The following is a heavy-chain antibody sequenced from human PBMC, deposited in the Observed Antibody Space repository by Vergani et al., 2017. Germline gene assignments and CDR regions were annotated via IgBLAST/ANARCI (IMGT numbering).Heavy chain of an antibody. Sequence: QVQLVESGGGVVQPGRSLRLSCAASGFTFSNYGLHWVRQAPGKGLEWVAVISYDGSNKDYADSVKGRFTISRDSSKTLYLQMDSLRVEDTAMYFCARDLSYSTAWPFFDSRGQGTLVTVSS. CDR3: ARDLSYSTAWPFFDS. V-gene: IGHV3-30*03. CDR1: GFTFSNYG. J-gene: IGHJ4*02. D-gene: IGHD4-11*01. CDR2: ISYDGSNK.